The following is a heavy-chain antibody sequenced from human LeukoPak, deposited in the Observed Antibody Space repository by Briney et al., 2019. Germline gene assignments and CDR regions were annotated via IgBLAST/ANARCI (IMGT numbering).Heavy chain of an antibody. D-gene: IGHD7-27*01. J-gene: IGHJ4*02. Sequence: GGSLRLSCAASGFTSSNYAMSWVRQAPGRGLEWVSSVGDNGGGTYYADSVKGRFTVSRDNSKKTLYLQMSSLRAEDTAVYYCAKSHLGINTNFDDWGQGTLVTVSS. V-gene: IGHV3-23*01. CDR1: GFTSSNYA. CDR3: AKSHLGINTNFDD. CDR2: VGDNGGGT.